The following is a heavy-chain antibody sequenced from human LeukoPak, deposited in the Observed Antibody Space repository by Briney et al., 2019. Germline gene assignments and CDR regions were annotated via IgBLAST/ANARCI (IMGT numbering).Heavy chain of an antibody. CDR3: AKTNGYYDL. V-gene: IGHV3-23*01. CDR2: IGGSGVNT. Sequence: GGSLRLSCAASGFTFSSYGMSWVRKAPGKGLEWVSSIGGSGVNTYYADSVKGRFTISRDNSKSTMYLQMNSLRAEDTAVYHCAKTNGYYDLWGQGTLVTVSS. D-gene: IGHD3-22*01. CDR1: GFTFSSYG. J-gene: IGHJ4*02.